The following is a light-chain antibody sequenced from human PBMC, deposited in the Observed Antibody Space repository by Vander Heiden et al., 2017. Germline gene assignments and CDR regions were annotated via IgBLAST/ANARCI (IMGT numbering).Light chain of an antibody. CDR3: QSYDSSNHAV. Sequence: NFMLTQPHSVSESPGKTVTISCTRSSGSIARNYVQWYQQRPGSSPTTVIYEDNQRPSGVPDRFSGSIDSSSNSASLTISGLKTEDEADYYCQSYDSSNHAVFGGGTQLTVL. V-gene: IGLV6-57*01. CDR1: SGSIARNY. CDR2: EDN. J-gene: IGLJ7*01.